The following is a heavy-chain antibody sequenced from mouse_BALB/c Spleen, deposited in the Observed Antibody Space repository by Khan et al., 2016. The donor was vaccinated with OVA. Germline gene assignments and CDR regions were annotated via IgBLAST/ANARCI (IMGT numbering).Heavy chain of an antibody. CDR3: ARSWAMDD. J-gene: IGHJ4*01. CDR2: ISSLAYSI. V-gene: IGHV5-15*02. CDR1: GFTFRDYG. Sequence: DVKLVESGGGLVQPGGSRKLSCAASGFTFRDYGMAWVRQAPGKGPEWVAFISSLAYSIYYADTVTGRFTISRENAKNTLYLEMSSLRSEDTALYDCARSWAMDDWGQGTSVTVSS.